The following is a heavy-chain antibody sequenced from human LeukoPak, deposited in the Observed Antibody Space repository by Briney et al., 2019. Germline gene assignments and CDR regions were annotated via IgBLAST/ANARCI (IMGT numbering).Heavy chain of an antibody. CDR2: ISYDGSNK. V-gene: IGHV3-30-3*01. D-gene: IGHD3-3*01. Sequence: GGSLRLSCAASGFTFSSYAMHWVRQAPGKGLEWVAVISYDGSNKYYADSVKGRFTISRDNSKNTLYLQMNSLRAEDTAVYYCAKGAPISDFDYWGQGTLVTVSS. CDR3: AKGAPISDFDY. CDR1: GFTFSSYA. J-gene: IGHJ4*02.